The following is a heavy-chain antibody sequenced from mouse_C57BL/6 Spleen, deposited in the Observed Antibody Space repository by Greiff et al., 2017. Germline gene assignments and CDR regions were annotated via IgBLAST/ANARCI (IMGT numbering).Heavy chain of an antibody. CDR1: GYAFSSYW. CDR2: IYPGDGDT. D-gene: IGHD1-1*01. Sequence: QVQLKESGAELVKPGASVKISCTASGYAFSSYWMNWVKQRPGKGLEWIGQIYPGDGDTNYNGKFQGKATLTADKSSSTAYMQLSRLTSEHSAVYFCARDYYGSSSFDYWGQGTTLTVSS. V-gene: IGHV1-80*01. CDR3: ARDYYGSSSFDY. J-gene: IGHJ2*01.